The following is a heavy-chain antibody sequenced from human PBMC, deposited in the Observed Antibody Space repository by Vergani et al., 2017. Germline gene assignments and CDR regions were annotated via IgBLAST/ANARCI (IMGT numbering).Heavy chain of an antibody. CDR3: ARDPILNASPDYFDY. Sequence: QVQLVQSGAEVKKPGASVKVSCKASGYTFTGYYMHWVRQAPGQGLEWMGWINPNSGGTNYAQKFQGRVTMTRDTSISTAYMELSSLRSEDTAVYYCARDPILNASPDYFDYWGQGTLVTVSS. V-gene: IGHV1-2*02. CDR1: GYTFTGYY. CDR2: INPNSGGT. J-gene: IGHJ4*02. D-gene: IGHD1-14*01.